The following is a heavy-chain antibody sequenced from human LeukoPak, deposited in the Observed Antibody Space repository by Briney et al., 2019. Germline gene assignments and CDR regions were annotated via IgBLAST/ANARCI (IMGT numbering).Heavy chain of an antibody. V-gene: IGHV4-59*01. CDR1: GGSISTYY. D-gene: IGHD3-22*01. CDR2: IYYSGST. Sequence: NPSETLSLTCTVSGGSISTYYWNWIRQPPGKGLEWIGYIYYSGSTNYNPSLKSQVTISVDTSKNQFSLKLSSVTAADTAVYYCNGGSGYLFPFDYWGRGTLVTVSS. J-gene: IGHJ4*02. CDR3: NGGSGYLFPFDY.